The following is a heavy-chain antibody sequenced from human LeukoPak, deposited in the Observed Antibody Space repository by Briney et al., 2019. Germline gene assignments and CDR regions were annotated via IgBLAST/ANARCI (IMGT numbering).Heavy chain of an antibody. V-gene: IGHV3-23*01. D-gene: IGHD5-24*01. J-gene: IGHJ6*03. CDR2: MSASGDVGT. CDR3: AKGHNHYYKDV. CDR1: GFTFSSYA. Sequence: PGGSLRLSCAASGFTFSSYAMTWVRQAPGKGLEWVSVMSASGDVGTYYADSVKGRFTISRDNSKNMVYLQMNSLRAEDTAVYYCAKGHNHYYKDVWGKGTTVTVSS.